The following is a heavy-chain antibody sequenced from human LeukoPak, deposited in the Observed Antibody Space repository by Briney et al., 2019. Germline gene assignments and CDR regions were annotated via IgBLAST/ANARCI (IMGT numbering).Heavy chain of an antibody. Sequence: ASVKVSCKASGYTFTGYYMHWVRQGPGRGLEWMGWINPNSGGTNYAQKSQGRVTMTRDTSISTAYMELSRLRSDDTAVYYCARAGFSPYDPNYWGQGTLVTVSS. CDR3: ARAGFSPYDPNY. CDR2: INPNSGGT. CDR1: GYTFTGYY. D-gene: IGHD3-22*01. J-gene: IGHJ4*02. V-gene: IGHV1-2*02.